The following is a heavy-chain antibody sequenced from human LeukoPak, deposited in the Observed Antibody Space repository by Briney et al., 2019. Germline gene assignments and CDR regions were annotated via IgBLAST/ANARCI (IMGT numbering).Heavy chain of an antibody. CDR3: ARASYDSSGYYLHYYYYGMDV. J-gene: IGHJ6*02. Sequence: GGSLRLSCAASGFTFSSYEMNWVRQAPGKGLEWVSYISSSGSTIYYADSVKGRFTISRDNAKNTLYLQMNSLRAEDTAVYYCARASYDSSGYYLHYYYYGMDVWGRGTTVTVSS. V-gene: IGHV3-48*03. D-gene: IGHD3-22*01. CDR2: ISSSGSTI. CDR1: GFTFSSYE.